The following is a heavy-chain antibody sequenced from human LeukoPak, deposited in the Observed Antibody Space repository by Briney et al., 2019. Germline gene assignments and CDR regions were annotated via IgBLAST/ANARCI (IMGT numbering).Heavy chain of an antibody. CDR3: ARDPSSSWYADY. Sequence: GGSLRLSCAASGFTFSSYAMSWVRQAPGKGLEWVSAISGSGGSTYYADSVKGRFTISRDNSKNTLYLQMNSLRAEDTAVYYCARDPSSSWYADYWGQGTLVTVSS. D-gene: IGHD6-13*01. CDR1: GFTFSSYA. CDR2: ISGSGGST. J-gene: IGHJ4*02. V-gene: IGHV3-23*01.